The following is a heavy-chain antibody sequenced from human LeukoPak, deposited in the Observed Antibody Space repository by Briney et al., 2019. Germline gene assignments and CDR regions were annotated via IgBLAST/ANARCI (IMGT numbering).Heavy chain of an antibody. J-gene: IGHJ4*02. V-gene: IGHV3-74*01. CDR2: INSDGSST. Sequence: PGGSLRLSCAASGFTLSSYWMHWVRHAPGKGLVWVSRINSDGSSTSYADSVKGRFTISRDNAKNTLFLQMNSLRAEDTAVYYCARDYGDYVSSDYWGQGTLVTVSS. CDR1: GFTLSSYW. CDR3: ARDYGDYVSSDY. D-gene: IGHD4-17*01.